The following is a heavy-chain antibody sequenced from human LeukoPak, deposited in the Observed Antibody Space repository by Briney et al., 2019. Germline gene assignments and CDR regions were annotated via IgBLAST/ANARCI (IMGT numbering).Heavy chain of an antibody. CDR3: ARLTARDNPPY. D-gene: IGHD1-1*01. CDR1: GGTFSNYA. J-gene: IGHJ4*02. Sequence: SVKVSCKASGGTFSNYAISWVRQAPGQGLEWMGGIIPLYGSPNFAQKFQDRLTITSDESTSTVYMELSSLTSDDTAVYYCARLTARDNPPYWGQGTLVTVST. V-gene: IGHV1-69*01. CDR2: IIPLYGSP.